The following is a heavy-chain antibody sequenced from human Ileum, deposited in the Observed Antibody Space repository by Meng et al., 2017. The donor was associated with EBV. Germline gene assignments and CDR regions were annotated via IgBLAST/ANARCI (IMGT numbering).Heavy chain of an antibody. CDR1: GFRFNIHD. D-gene: IGHD4-11*01. CDR2: IIGGCRTT. J-gene: IGHJ4*02. Sequence: WWRAGGGLGEPGGARSLSCAASGFRFNIHDMNVVRPAPGGGLEGVPGIIGGCRTTYYEDSVKGRFSISRDNSGNTVYLQMNSLRADDTAVYYCSNLPYSYWGQGTLVTVSS. V-gene: IGHV3-23*04. CDR3: SNLPYSY.